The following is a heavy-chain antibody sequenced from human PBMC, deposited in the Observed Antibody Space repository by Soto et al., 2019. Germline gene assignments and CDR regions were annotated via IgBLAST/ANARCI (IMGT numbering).Heavy chain of an antibody. CDR3: ASARWDY. Sequence: QVQLQQWGAGLLKPSETLSLTCAVSGGSFNANWWSWVRQPPGKGLEWLGEIYYNGNTNYHASLKSRVTISVDTSRNQFSLRLASVTAADTAIYYCASARWDYWGQGTLVTVSS. V-gene: IGHV4-34*01. D-gene: IGHD2-15*01. CDR2: IYYNGNT. J-gene: IGHJ4*02. CDR1: GGSFNANW.